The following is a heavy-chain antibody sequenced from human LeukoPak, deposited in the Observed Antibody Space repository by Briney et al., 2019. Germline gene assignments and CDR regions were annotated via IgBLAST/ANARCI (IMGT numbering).Heavy chain of an antibody. CDR2: INPSGGST. D-gene: IGHD4-11*01. CDR3: ARVTTRPIYYMDV. J-gene: IGHJ6*03. Sequence: ASVKVSCKASGYTFTSYYMHWVRQAPGQGLEWMGIINPSGGSTSYAQKFQGRVTMTRDTSTSTVYMELSGLRSEDTAVYYCARVTTRPIYYMDVWGKGTTVTVSS. V-gene: IGHV1-46*01. CDR1: GYTFTSYY.